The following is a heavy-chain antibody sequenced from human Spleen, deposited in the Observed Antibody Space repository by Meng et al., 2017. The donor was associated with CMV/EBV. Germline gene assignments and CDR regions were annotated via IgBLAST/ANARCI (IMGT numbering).Heavy chain of an antibody. D-gene: IGHD3-22*01. V-gene: IGHV4-59*03. CDR1: GDSITSSY. Sequence: SETLSLTCTVSGDSITSSYWSWIRQPPGGALEWIGYIFHDGSTGYNPSLKSRVTISVDASKNQFSLKLSSVTAADTAVFFCATHYDSSGYRTFDIWGQGTMVTVSS. CDR3: ATHYDSSGYRTFDI. CDR2: IFHDGST. J-gene: IGHJ3*02.